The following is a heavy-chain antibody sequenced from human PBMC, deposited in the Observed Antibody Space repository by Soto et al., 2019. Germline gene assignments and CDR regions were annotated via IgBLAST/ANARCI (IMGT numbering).Heavy chain of an antibody. D-gene: IGHD3-22*01. CDR3: ARGKDYFDSSGYYPFDS. Sequence: GGSLRLSCAASGFTVSSEFMNWVRLAPGKGLEWVSVIYIGGSTYYADAVKGRFTISRDNSKNMLYLQMNSLSAEDTAMYYCARGKDYFDSSGYYPFDSWGQGTLVTVSS. CDR1: GFTVSSEF. CDR2: IYIGGST. J-gene: IGHJ4*02. V-gene: IGHV3-53*01.